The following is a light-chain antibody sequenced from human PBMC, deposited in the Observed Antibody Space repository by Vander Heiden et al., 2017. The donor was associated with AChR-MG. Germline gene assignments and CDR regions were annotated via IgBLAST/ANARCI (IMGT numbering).Light chain of an antibody. CDR3: QVWDTSGDHVV. Sequence: SYVLTRPPSVSVAPGQTARITSGGNNIGSKSVHWYQQKPGQAPVLVVYNDSDRPSGIPERFSGSNSGNTATLTISRVEPGDEADYYCQVWDTSGDHVVFGGGTKLTVL. CDR2: NDS. J-gene: IGLJ2*01. V-gene: IGLV3-21*02. CDR1: NIGSKS.